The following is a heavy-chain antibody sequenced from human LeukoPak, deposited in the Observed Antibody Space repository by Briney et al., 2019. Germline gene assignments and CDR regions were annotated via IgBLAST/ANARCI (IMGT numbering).Heavy chain of an antibody. CDR2: IYHSGIT. V-gene: IGHV4-38-2*02. Sequence: SETLSLICTVSGYSISSGYFWGWIRQPPGKGLEWIGSIYHSGITYYNPSLKSRVTISVDTSKNQFSLKLSSVTAADTAVYYCARRNEYSSGWYQVVDYWGQGTLVTVSS. J-gene: IGHJ4*02. CDR3: ARRNEYSSGWYQVVDY. CDR1: GYSISSGYF. D-gene: IGHD6-19*01.